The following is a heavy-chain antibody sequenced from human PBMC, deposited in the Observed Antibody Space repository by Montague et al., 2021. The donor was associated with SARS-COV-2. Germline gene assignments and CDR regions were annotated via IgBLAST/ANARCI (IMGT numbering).Heavy chain of an antibody. CDR3: ARGREYSSSAGFDY. CDR1: GGSISSYY. Sequence: SETLSLTCTVSGGSISSYYWSWIRQPPGKGLEWIGYIYYGGSTXXXPSXXSRVTISVDTSKNQFSLKLSSVTAADTAVYYCARGREYSSSAGFDYWGQGTLVTVSS. D-gene: IGHD6-6*01. J-gene: IGHJ4*02. V-gene: IGHV4-59*01. CDR2: IYYGGST.